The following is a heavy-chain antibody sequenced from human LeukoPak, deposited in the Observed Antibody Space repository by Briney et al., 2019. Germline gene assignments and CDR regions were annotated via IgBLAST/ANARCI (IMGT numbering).Heavy chain of an antibody. V-gene: IGHV3-21*01. D-gene: IGHD2-2*01. CDR2: ISSSSSYI. CDR1: GFTFSSYS. CDR3: ARSGGSTVFYYMDV. J-gene: IGHJ6*03. Sequence: SGGSLRLSCAASGFTFSSYSMSWVRQAPGKGLEWVSSISSSSSYIYYADSVKGRFTISRDNAKNSLYLQMNSLRAEDTAVYYCARSGGSTVFYYMDVWGKGTTVTVSS.